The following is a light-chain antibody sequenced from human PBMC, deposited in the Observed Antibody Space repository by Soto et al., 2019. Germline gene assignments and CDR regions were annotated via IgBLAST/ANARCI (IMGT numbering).Light chain of an antibody. CDR2: WAS. J-gene: IGKJ4*01. CDR3: QQYYSSPLT. CDR1: QSVLYSSNNKDY. V-gene: IGKV4-1*01. Sequence: DIVMTQSPASLAVSLGERATINCKSSQSVLYSSNNKDYIAWYHQKPGQPPKLLIYWASTLEYGVTDRFCGSGSGTDYTLAISSLQAEDVAVYYCQQYYSSPLTFVGGTKVEIK.